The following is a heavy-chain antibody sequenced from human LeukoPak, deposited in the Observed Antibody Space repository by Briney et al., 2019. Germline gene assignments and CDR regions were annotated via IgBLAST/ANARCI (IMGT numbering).Heavy chain of an antibody. J-gene: IGHJ4*02. Sequence: PSETLSLTCTVSGGSISSYYWSWIRQPPGKGLEWIGYIYNSGSTNHNPSLKSRVTMSVDTSKNQFSLQLSSVTAADTAVYYCARNLGQYSSGWYSAFDYWGQGTLVTVSS. V-gene: IGHV4-59*01. D-gene: IGHD6-19*01. CDR1: GGSISSYY. CDR3: ARNLGQYSSGWYSAFDY. CDR2: IYNSGST.